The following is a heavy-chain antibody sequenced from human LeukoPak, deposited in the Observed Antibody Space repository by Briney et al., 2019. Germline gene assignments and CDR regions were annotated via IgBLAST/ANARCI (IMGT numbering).Heavy chain of an antibody. J-gene: IGHJ3*02. CDR1: GYTFTSYA. V-gene: IGHV1-3*01. CDR2: INAGNGNT. D-gene: IGHD3-22*01. CDR3: AKGILQGAYYYDSSVLNAFDI. Sequence: ASVKVSCKASGYTFTSYAMHWVRQAPGQRLEWMGWINAGNGNTKYSQKFQGRVTITRDTSASIAYMELSSLRSEDTAVYYCAKGILQGAYYYDSSVLNAFDIWGQGTMVTVSS.